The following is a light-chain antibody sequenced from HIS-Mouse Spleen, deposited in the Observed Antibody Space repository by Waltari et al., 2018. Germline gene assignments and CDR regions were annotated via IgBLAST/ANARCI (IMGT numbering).Light chain of an antibody. V-gene: IGLV2-8*01. CDR2: EVS. J-gene: IGLJ2*01. CDR1: SSDVGGYNY. Sequence: QSALTQPPSASGSPGQSATISCTGTSSDVGGYNYVSWYQQHPGKAPKLMIYEVSKRPSGVPDRFSGSKSGNTASLTVSGLQAEDEADYYCSSYAGSNNLVFGGGTKLTVL. CDR3: SSYAGSNNLV.